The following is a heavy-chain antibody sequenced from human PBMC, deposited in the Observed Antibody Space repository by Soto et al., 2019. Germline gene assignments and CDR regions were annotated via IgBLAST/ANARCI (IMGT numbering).Heavy chain of an antibody. CDR1: GFTFSSYG. J-gene: IGHJ6*02. V-gene: IGHV3-30*03. CDR3: AMSTYCNGGSCCMHV. Sequence: RPSCRTPGFTFSSYGFHWVREAPDKGLEWVAMISYDGSDRYYRDPVQGRFTISRDDSKNTLFLQMNSLRTEDTAKYYCAMSTYCNGGSCCMHVWGQGTPVTVSS. CDR2: ISYDGSDR. D-gene: IGHD2-15*01.